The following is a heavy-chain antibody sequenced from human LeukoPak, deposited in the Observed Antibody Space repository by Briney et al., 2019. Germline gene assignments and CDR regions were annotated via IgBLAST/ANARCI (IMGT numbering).Heavy chain of an antibody. Sequence: ASVKVSCKASGYTFSSYDINWVRQATGQGLEWMGRINPYSGNTGYTQKFQGRVIITRNTSISTAYMELSSLRSEDTAVYYCARNTYYYGSGSSGYYMDVWGKGTTVTISS. D-gene: IGHD3-10*01. CDR3: ARNTYYYGSGSSGYYMDV. J-gene: IGHJ6*03. V-gene: IGHV1-8*03. CDR2: INPYSGNT. CDR1: GYTFSSYD.